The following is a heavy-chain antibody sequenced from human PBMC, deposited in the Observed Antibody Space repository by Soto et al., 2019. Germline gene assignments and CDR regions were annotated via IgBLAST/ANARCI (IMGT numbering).Heavy chain of an antibody. Sequence: GGSLRLSCAASGFTFSSYSLNWVRQAPGKGLEWVSYISSSGSTIYYADSVNGRFTISRDNAKNSLYLQMNSLRAEDTAVYYCARGLYGGYAFDIWGQGTMVTVS. V-gene: IGHV3-48*01. CDR3: ARGLYGGYAFDI. CDR2: ISSSGSTI. CDR1: GFTFSSYS. J-gene: IGHJ3*02. D-gene: IGHD4-17*01.